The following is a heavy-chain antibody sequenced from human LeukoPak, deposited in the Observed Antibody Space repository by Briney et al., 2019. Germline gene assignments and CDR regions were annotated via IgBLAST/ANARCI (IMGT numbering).Heavy chain of an antibody. J-gene: IGHJ3*02. CDR3: TRAGMGRRNAFDI. D-gene: IGHD1-14*01. CDR1: GFSFSSYE. CDR2: ISSTASTV. Sequence: TGGSLRLSCAASGFSFSSYEMSWVRQAPGKGLEWVSYISSTASTVHYIDSVEGRFTISRDNAKNSLYLQMNSLRAEDTAVYYCTRAGMGRRNAFDIWGQGTMVTVSS. V-gene: IGHV3-48*03.